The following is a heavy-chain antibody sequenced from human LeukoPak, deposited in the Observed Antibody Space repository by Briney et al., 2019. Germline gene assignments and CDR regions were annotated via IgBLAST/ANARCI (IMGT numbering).Heavy chain of an antibody. CDR3: ARDRTRGSGSYYPNWFDP. CDR2: INPNSGGT. V-gene: IGHV1-2*02. CDR1: GYTFTGYY. J-gene: IGHJ5*02. D-gene: IGHD3-10*01. Sequence: ASVKVSCKASGYTFTGYYMHWVRQAPGQGLEWMGWINPNSGGTNYAQKFQGRVTMTTDTSTSTAYMELRSLRSDDTAVYYCARDRTRGSGSYYPNWFDPWGQGTLVTVSS.